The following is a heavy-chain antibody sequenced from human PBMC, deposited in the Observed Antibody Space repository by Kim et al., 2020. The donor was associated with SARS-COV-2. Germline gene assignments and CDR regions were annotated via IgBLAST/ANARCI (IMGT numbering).Heavy chain of an antibody. CDR3: ARGGGTAMEQYFYYYYGMDV. CDR1: GYTFTGYY. J-gene: IGHJ6*02. V-gene: IGHV1-2*06. D-gene: IGHD5-18*01. Sequence: ASVKVSCKASGYTFTGYYMHWVRQAPGQGLEWMGRINPNSGGTNYAQKFQGRVTKTRDTSISTAYMELSRLRSDDTAVYYCARGGGTAMEQYFYYYYGMDVWGQGTTVTVSS. CDR2: INPNSGGT.